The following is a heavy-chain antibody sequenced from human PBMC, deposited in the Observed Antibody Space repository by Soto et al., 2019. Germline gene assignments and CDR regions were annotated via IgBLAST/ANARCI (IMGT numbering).Heavy chain of an antibody. CDR3: ARGPPFH. Sequence: SETLSLTCAVSGGSISSGGYSWSWIRQPPGKGLEWIGYIYHSGSTYYNQSLKSRVTISVDKSKNQFSLKLSSVTAADTAVYYCARGPPFHWGQGTPVTVSS. D-gene: IGHD3-16*01. CDR1: GGSISSGGYS. J-gene: IGHJ4*02. CDR2: IYHSGST. V-gene: IGHV4-30-2*01.